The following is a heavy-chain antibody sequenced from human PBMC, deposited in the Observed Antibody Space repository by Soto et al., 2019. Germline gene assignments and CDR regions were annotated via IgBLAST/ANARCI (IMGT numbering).Heavy chain of an antibody. D-gene: IGHD2-21*02. J-gene: IGHJ4*02. CDR3: AKLLRDGLRTFDY. CDR1: GFTFTSYA. Sequence: EVQLLESGGGLVQPGGSLRLSCAASGFTFTSYAMSWVRQAPGRGPEWVSTVTTGDTTYYADSVKGRFTISRDNSMDTLYLQMNSLRAEDTAVYYCAKLLRDGLRTFDYWGQGTLVTVSS. V-gene: IGHV3-23*01. CDR2: VTTGDTT.